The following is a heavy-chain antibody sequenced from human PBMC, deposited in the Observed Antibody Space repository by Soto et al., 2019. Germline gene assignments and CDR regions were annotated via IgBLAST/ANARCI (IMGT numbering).Heavy chain of an antibody. V-gene: IGHV3-64D*06. J-gene: IGHJ6*02. CDR1: GFTFSSYA. CDR3: VRALGYCSSTSCYPEYYYYGMDV. Sequence: GGSLRLSCSASGFTFSSYAMHWVRQSPGKGLEYVSAISSNGGSTYYADSVKGRFTISRDNSKNTLYLQMSSLRAEDTAVYYCVRALGYCSSTSCYPEYYYYGMDVWGQGTTVTVSS. CDR2: ISSNGGST. D-gene: IGHD2-2*01.